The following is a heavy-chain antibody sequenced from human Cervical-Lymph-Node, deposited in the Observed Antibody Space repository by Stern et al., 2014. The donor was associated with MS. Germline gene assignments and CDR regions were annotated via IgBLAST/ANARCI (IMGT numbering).Heavy chain of an antibody. CDR3: ARQTTAWASDV. J-gene: IGHJ4*02. CDR2: IYPGDSET. CDR1: GYKFSIYW. V-gene: IGHV5-51*01. D-gene: IGHD1-14*01. Sequence: EVQLVQSGAELIRPGESLKISCKGSGYKFSIYWIAWVRQMPGKGLEWMGIIYPGDSETRYSPSFHCQVTMTADKSPSTACLQWSSRNASDTAMYFCARQTTAWASDVWGQGTLVTVSS.